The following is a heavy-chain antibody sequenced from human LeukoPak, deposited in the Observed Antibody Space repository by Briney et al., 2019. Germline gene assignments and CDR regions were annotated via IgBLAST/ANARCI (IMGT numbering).Heavy chain of an antibody. CDR3: AKGHRITIFGVVSDAFDI. CDR2: ISSSGGTT. D-gene: IGHD3-3*01. CDR1: GFTSSDYY. Sequence: GGSLRLSCAASGFTSSDYYMTWIRQPPGKGPEWISYISSSGGTTTYVDSVKGRFAVSRDNAKNSLYLQMNSLRADDTAVYYCAKGHRITIFGVVSDAFDIWGQGTMVTVSS. J-gene: IGHJ3*02. V-gene: IGHV3-11*01.